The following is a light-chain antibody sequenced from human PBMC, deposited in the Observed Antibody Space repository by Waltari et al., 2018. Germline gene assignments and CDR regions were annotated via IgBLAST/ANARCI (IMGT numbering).Light chain of an antibody. CDR2: YVN. Sequence: QSALTQPASVSGSPGPSIPISCTGTSSDVGGSPYVSWYQHHPGKAPKLMIHYVNKRPSGVSNRFSGSKSGNTASLTISGLQAEDEADYYCSSYTTTSTFYVFGTGTKVTVL. J-gene: IGLJ1*01. CDR1: SSDVGGSPY. CDR3: SSYTTTSTFYV. V-gene: IGLV2-14*03.